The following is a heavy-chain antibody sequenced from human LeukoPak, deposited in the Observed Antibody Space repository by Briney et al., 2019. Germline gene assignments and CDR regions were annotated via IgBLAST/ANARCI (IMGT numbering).Heavy chain of an antibody. CDR3: ARDSVGQWEMGAFDI. Sequence: SETLSLTCTVSGGSIRNYYWGWIRQPPGKGLEWIGSIYYGGSTYYNPSLKSRVTISVDTSKNQFSLKLSSVTAADTAVYYCARDSVGQWEMGAFDIWGQGTMVTVSS. J-gene: IGHJ3*02. D-gene: IGHD1-26*01. CDR2: IYYGGST. V-gene: IGHV4-39*07. CDR1: GGSIRNYY.